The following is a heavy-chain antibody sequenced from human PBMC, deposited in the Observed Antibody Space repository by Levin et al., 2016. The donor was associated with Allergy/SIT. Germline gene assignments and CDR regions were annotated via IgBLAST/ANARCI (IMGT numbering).Heavy chain of an antibody. D-gene: IGHD5-24*01. J-gene: IGHJ4*02. CDR3: ARGRGFTIDS. CDR2: IKKDGSDK. V-gene: IGHV3-7*01. Sequence: WIRQPPGKGLEWVAVIKKDGSDKHYVDSVKGRFTISRDNVKNSLDLQMNSLRVEDTAVYYCARGRGFTIDSWGQGTLVTVSS.